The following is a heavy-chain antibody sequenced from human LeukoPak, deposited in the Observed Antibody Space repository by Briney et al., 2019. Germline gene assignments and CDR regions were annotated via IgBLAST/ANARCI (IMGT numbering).Heavy chain of an antibody. CDR3: ARILVVFDY. CDR2: ITLSSSTT. J-gene: IGHJ4*02. CDR1: GFNFNNYN. Sequence: GGSLRLSCAASGFNFNNYNMNWVRQAPGKGLEWVSYITLSSSTTYYADSVKGRFTISRDNAKNSLYLQMNSLRAEDTAVYYCARILVVFDYWGQGTLVTVSS. V-gene: IGHV3-48*04. D-gene: IGHD2-15*01.